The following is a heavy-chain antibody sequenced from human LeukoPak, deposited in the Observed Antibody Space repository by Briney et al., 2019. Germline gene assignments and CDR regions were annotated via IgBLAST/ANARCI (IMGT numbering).Heavy chain of an antibody. D-gene: IGHD1-7*01. CDR2: ITGDGGST. CDR3: AKDRRGNWNYVGHFDH. CDR1: GFSFSNYA. V-gene: IGHV3-23*01. J-gene: IGHJ4*02. Sequence: GGSLRLSCAASGFSFSNYAMSWVRQAPGKGLDWVSSITGDGGSTYYADSVKGRFTISRDNSMNTLYLQMDNLRAEDTAVYYCAKDRRGNWNYVGHFDHWGQGTLVTVSS.